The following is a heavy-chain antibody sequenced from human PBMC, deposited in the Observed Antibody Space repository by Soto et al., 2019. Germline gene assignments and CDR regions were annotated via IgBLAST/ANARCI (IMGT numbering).Heavy chain of an antibody. J-gene: IGHJ4*02. Sequence: QVQLVQSGAEVKKPGASVKVSCKASGYTFTSYYMHWVRQAPGQGLEWMGIINPSGGSTSYAQKCXGRGTMTRDTSTSTVYMELSSLRSEDTAVYYCARDYEIFDYWGQGTLVTVSS. D-gene: IGHD3-9*01. CDR3: ARDYEIFDY. CDR1: GYTFTSYY. V-gene: IGHV1-46*01. CDR2: INPSGGST.